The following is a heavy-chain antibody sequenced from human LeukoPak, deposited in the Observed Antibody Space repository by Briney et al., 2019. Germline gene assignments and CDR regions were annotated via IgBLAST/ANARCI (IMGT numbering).Heavy chain of an antibody. J-gene: IGHJ6*02. D-gene: IGHD3-10*01. CDR2: ISGSDGST. Sequence: PGGSLRLSCAASGFTFSSYAVSWVRQAPGKGLEWVSAISGSDGSTYYADSVKGRFTISRDNSKNTLYLQMNSLRAEDTAVYYCAKDKMVRGVPFYGMDVWGQGTTVTVSS. V-gene: IGHV3-23*01. CDR3: AKDKMVRGVPFYGMDV. CDR1: GFTFSSYA.